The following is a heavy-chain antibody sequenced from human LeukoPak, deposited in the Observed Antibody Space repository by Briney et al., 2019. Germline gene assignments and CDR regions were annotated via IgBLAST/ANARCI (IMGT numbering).Heavy chain of an antibody. CDR2: INHSGST. Sequence: ASETLSLTCTVSGYTISSGYYWGWIRQPPGKGLEWIGEINHSGSTNYNPSLKSRVTISVDTSKNQFSLKLSSVTAADTAVYYCARDVRERGYSYADLYYFDYWGQGTLVTVSS. CDR1: GYTISSGYY. CDR3: ARDVRERGYSYADLYYFDY. J-gene: IGHJ4*02. D-gene: IGHD5-18*01. V-gene: IGHV4-38-2*02.